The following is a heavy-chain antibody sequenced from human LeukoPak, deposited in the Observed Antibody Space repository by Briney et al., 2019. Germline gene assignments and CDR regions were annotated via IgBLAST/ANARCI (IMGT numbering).Heavy chain of an antibody. CDR1: GFTFSSYA. D-gene: IGHD4/OR15-4a*01. J-gene: IGHJ4*02. CDR2: ISYDGSNK. CDR3: ARAQYGASADY. V-gene: IGHV3-30*01. Sequence: GRSLRLSCAASGFTFSSYAMHWVRQAPGKGLEWVAVISYDGSNKYYADSVKGRFTISRDNSKNTLYLQMNSLRAEDTAVYYCARAQYGASADYWGQGTLVTVSS.